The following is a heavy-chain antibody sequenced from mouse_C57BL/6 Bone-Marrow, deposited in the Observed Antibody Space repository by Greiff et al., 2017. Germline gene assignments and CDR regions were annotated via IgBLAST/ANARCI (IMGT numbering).Heavy chain of an antibody. V-gene: IGHV5-15*01. J-gene: IGHJ3*01. CDR3: VRHEVGRGFAY. D-gene: IGHD4-1*01. CDR2: ISTLAYSI. Sequence: EVLLVESGGGLVQPGGSLKLSCAASGFTFSDYGMAWVRQAPRKGLEWVAFISTLAYSIYYADTVTGRFTLSRENAKNTLYLEMSSLGSEDTALYYCVRHEVGRGFAYWGQGTLVTVSA. CDR1: GFTFSDYG.